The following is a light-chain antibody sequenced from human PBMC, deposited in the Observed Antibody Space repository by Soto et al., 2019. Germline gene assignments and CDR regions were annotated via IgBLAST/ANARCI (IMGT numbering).Light chain of an antibody. V-gene: IGKV1-5*03. CDR1: QSISSW. CDR3: QQYNSYSPT. Sequence: DMQMPQSPSTLSASVGDRVTITCRASQSISSWLAWYQQKPGKAPKLLIYKASNLESGVPSRFSGSGSGTEFTLTISSLQPDHFATYYCQQYNSYSPTFGGGTKVDIK. J-gene: IGKJ4*01. CDR2: KAS.